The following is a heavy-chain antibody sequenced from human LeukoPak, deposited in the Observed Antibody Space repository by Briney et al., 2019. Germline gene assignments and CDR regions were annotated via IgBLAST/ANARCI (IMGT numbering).Heavy chain of an antibody. V-gene: IGHV5-51*01. CDR2: IYSGDSDT. D-gene: IGHD3-16*02. J-gene: IGHJ4*02. CDR1: GYSFSNYW. Sequence: GESLKISCKGSGYSFSNYWIGWVRQMPGKGLERMGIIYSGDSDTRYSPSFQGQVTISVDKSISTAYLQWSSLKASDTAMYYCARYGKYSAGYRYFDNWGQGTRVTVSS. CDR3: ARYGKYSAGYRYFDN.